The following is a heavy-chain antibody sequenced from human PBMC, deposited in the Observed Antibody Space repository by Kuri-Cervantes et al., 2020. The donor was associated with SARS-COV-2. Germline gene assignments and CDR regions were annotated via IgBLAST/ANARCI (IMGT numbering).Heavy chain of an antibody. CDR3: ARPYCTSSTYYDGTFDS. CDR1: GGTFSSYA. V-gene: IGHV1-69*05. J-gene: IGHJ4*02. D-gene: IGHD3-22*01. Sequence: SVKVSCKASGGTFSSYAISWVRQAPGQGLEWMGGIIPIFGTANYAQKFQGRVTITTDESTSTAYMELSSLRSEDTAVYYCARPYCTSSTYYDGTFDSWGQGTLVTVSS. CDR2: IIPIFGTA.